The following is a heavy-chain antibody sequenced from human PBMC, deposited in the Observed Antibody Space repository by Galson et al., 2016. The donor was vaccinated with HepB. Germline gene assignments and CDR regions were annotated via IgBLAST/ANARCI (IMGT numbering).Heavy chain of an antibody. D-gene: IGHD5-24*01. V-gene: IGHV3-11*01. J-gene: IGHJ4*02. CDR3: ARDNGRDGYEILLYFGC. CDR1: GFTFSDYY. CDR2: ISRSGSTK. Sequence: SLRLSCAASGFTFSDYYMRWIRQAPGKGLEWVSYISRSGSTKYYADSVKGRFTVYGDNAKNSLYLQMNSLRADDTAVYYCARDNGRDGYEILLYFGCWGQGTLVTVSS.